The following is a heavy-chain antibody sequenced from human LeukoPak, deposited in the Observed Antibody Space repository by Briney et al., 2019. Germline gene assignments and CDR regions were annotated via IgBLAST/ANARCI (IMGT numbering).Heavy chain of an antibody. Sequence: GGSLRLSCAASGFTFSSYSMNWVRQAPGKGLEWVSSISSSSSYIYYADSVKGRFTISRDNAKNSLYLQMNSLRAEDTAVYYCARPPRGSSWVDYWGQGTLVTVSS. CDR1: GFTFSSYS. CDR2: ISSSSSYI. CDR3: ARPPRGSSWVDY. D-gene: IGHD6-13*01. J-gene: IGHJ4*02. V-gene: IGHV3-21*01.